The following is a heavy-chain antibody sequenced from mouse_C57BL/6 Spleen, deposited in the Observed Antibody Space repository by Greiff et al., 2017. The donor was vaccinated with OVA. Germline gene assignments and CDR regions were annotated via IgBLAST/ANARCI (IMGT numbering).Heavy chain of an antibody. CDR3: AQTAQATWAY. Sequence: QVQLQQPGAELVKPGASVKLSCKASGYTFTSYWMQWVKQRPGQGLEWIGEIDPSDSYTNYNQKFKGKATLTVDTSSSTAYIQLSSLTSEDSAVYYCAQTAQATWAYWGQGTLVTVSA. D-gene: IGHD3-2*02. V-gene: IGHV1-50*01. CDR2: IDPSDSYT. J-gene: IGHJ3*01. CDR1: GYTFTSYW.